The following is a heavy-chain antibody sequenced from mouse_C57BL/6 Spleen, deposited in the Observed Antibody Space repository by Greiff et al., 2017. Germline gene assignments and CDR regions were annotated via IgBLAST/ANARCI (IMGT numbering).Heavy chain of an antibody. J-gene: IGHJ2*01. Sequence: VQLQQSGPELVKPGASVKISCKASGYAFSSSWMNWVKQRPGKGLEWIGRIYPGDGDTNYNGKFKGKATLTADKSSSTAYMQLSSLTSEDSAVYFCARGKDDYADYWGQGTTLTVSS. D-gene: IGHD2-4*01. CDR3: ARGKDDYADY. CDR2: IYPGDGDT. V-gene: IGHV1-82*01. CDR1: GYAFSSSW.